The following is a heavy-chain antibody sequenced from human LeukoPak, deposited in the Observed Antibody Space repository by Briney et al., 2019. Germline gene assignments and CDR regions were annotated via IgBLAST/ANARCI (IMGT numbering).Heavy chain of an antibody. CDR1: GGSFSGYY. D-gene: IGHD3-10*01. CDR3: ARGLGSGSYYHY. J-gene: IGHJ4*02. CDR2: INHSGSA. V-gene: IGHV4-34*01. Sequence: SETLSLTCAVYGGSFSGYYWSWIRQPPGKGLEWIGEINHSGSANYNPSLKSRVTISVDTSKNQFSLTLSSVTAADTAVYYCARGLGSGSYYHYWGLGTLVTVSS.